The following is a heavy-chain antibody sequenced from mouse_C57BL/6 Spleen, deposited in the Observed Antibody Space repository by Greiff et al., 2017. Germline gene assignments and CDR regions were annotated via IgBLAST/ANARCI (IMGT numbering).Heavy chain of an antibody. CDR2: INPYNGGT. CDR3: AREGTVVGYYFDY. J-gene: IGHJ2*01. CDR1: GYTFTDYY. V-gene: IGHV1-19*01. D-gene: IGHD1-1*01. Sequence: VQLQQSGPVLVKPGASVKMSCKPSGYTFTDYYMNWVKQSHGKSLEWIGVINPYNGGTSYNQKFKGKATLTVDKSSSTAYMELNSLTSEDSAVYYCAREGTVVGYYFDYWGQGTTLTVSS.